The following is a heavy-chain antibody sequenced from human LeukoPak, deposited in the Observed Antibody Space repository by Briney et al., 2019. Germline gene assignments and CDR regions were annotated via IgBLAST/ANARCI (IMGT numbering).Heavy chain of an antibody. J-gene: IGHJ6*03. CDR2: IKHDGSDK. CDR3: ARLSVYCSTWLAYYMDV. CDR1: GFTASLYW. D-gene: IGHD6-13*01. V-gene: IGHV3-7*01. Sequence: GGSLRLSCAASGFTASLYWMTWVRQAPGKGLEWVANIKHDGSDKHYVDSVKGRFTISRDNAKNSVYLQMSSLRAEDTAAYYCARLSVYCSTWLAYYMDVWGKGTTVTVSS.